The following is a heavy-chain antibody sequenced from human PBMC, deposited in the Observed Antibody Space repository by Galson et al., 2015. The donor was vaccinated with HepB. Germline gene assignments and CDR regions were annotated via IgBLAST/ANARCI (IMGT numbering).Heavy chain of an antibody. J-gene: IGHJ6*02. CDR3: AKGEGGNYYYGMDV. CDR1: GFTLSTYG. D-gene: IGHD1-26*01. Sequence: SLRLSCAASGFTLSTYGMHWVRQAPGKGLEWVAVISYDGSIKYYADSVKGRFTISRDNSKNTLYLQMNSLRAEDTAVYYCAKGEGGNYYYGMDVWGQGTTVTVSS. V-gene: IGHV3-30*18. CDR2: ISYDGSIK.